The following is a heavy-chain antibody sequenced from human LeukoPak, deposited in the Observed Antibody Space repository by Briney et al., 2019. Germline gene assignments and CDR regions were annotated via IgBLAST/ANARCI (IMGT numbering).Heavy chain of an antibody. Sequence: SVTVSCTASGGTFSSYAISWVRQAPGQGLEWMGRIIPILGIANYAQKFQGRVTITADKSTSTAYMELSSLRSEDTAVYYCARGYCSGGSCYNNWFDPWGQGTLVTVSS. V-gene: IGHV1-69*04. J-gene: IGHJ5*02. CDR1: GGTFSSYA. CDR2: IIPILGIA. CDR3: ARGYCSGGSCYNNWFDP. D-gene: IGHD2-15*01.